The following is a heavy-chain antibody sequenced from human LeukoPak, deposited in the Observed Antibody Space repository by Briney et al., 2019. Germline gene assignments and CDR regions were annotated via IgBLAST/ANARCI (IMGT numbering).Heavy chain of an antibody. V-gene: IGHV4-34*01. Sequence: SETLSLTCAVYGGSFSGYYWSWIRQPPGKGLEWIGEINHSGSTNYNPSLKSRVTISVDTSKNQFSLKLRSVTAADTAVYYCARRRYYYGSGSYSDYWGQGTLVTVSS. CDR2: INHSGST. J-gene: IGHJ4*02. D-gene: IGHD3-10*01. CDR3: ARRRYYYGSGSYSDY. CDR1: GGSFSGYY.